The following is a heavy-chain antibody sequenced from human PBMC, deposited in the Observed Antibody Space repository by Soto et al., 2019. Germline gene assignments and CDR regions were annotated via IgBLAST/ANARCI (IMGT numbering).Heavy chain of an antibody. J-gene: IGHJ3*02. CDR2: IIPILGIA. CDR1: GGTFSSYT. Sequence: VQLVQSGAEVKKPGSSVKVSCKASGGTFSSYTISWVRQAPGQGLEWMGRIIPILGIANYAQKFQGRVTITADKSTSTAYMELSSLRSEDTAVYYCARGQSSSSGLYAFDIWGQGTMVTVSS. CDR3: ARGQSSSSGLYAFDI. D-gene: IGHD6-6*01. V-gene: IGHV1-69*02.